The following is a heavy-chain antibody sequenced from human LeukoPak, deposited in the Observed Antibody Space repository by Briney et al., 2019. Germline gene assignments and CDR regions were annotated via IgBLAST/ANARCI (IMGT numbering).Heavy chain of an antibody. D-gene: IGHD3-3*01. Sequence: SETLSLTCTVSGGSLNNYYWTWIRQPPGKGLEWIGSIFYTGSTNYNPSLKSRVTLSLDTSKNQFSLKLGSVAAADTAVYYCARHVVSWNGGSAFRNRRDWFDPWGQGTLVTVSS. J-gene: IGHJ5*02. CDR3: ARHVVSWNGGSAFRNRRDWFDP. CDR1: GGSLNNYY. V-gene: IGHV4-59*08. CDR2: IFYTGST.